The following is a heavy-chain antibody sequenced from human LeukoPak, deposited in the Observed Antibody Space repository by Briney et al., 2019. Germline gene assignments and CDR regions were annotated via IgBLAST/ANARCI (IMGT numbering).Heavy chain of an antibody. CDR1: GYTFTSYG. J-gene: IGHJ4*02. D-gene: IGHD3-22*01. CDR2: ISAYNGNT. CDR3: ARDSAANYYDSSDY. V-gene: IGHV1-18*01. Sequence: APVKVSCKASGYTFTSYGISWVRQAPGQGLEWMGWISAYNGNTNYAQKLQGRVTMTTDTSTSTAYMELRSLRSDDTAVYYCARDSAANYYDSSDYWGQGTLVTVSS.